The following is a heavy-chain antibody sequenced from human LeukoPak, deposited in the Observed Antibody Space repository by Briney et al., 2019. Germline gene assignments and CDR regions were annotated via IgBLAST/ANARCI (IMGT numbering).Heavy chain of an antibody. J-gene: IGHJ6*03. V-gene: IGHV1-18*01. CDR1: GYTFTSYG. Sequence: ASVKVSCKASGYTFTSYGISWVRQAPGQGLEWMGWISAYNGNTNYAQKLQGRVTMTTDTSTSTAYMELRSLRSDDTAVYYCAREAYSGSYYVTYYYYYYMDVWGKGTTVTVSS. D-gene: IGHD1-26*01. CDR2: ISAYNGNT. CDR3: AREAYSGSYYVTYYYYYYMDV.